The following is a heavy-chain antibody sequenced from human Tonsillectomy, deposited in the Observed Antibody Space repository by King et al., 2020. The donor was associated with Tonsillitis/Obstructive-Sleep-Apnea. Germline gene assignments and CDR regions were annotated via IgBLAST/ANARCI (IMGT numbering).Heavy chain of an antibody. CDR3: ERYIYNDFVLGDY. CDR1: GGSISSSNYY. J-gene: IGHJ4*02. Sequence: QLQESGPGLVKPSETLSLTCIVSGGSISSSNYYWGWIRQPPGKGLEWIGTIYYSGSTYYTPSLKSRVTISVDTSKNQFSLKLSSVTAADTAVYYCERYIYNDFVLGDYWGQGTLVTVSS. D-gene: IGHD3-3*01. CDR2: IYYSGST. V-gene: IGHV4-39*01.